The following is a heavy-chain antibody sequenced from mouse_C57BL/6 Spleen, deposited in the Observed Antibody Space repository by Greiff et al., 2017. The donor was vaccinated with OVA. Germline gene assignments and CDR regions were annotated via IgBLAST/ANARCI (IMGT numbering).Heavy chain of an antibody. CDR2: ISYDGSN. D-gene: IGHD1-1*01. CDR1: GYSITSGYY. Sequence: DVHLVESGPGLVKPSQSLSLTCSVTGYSITSGYYWNWIRQFPGNKLEWMGYISYDGSNNYNPSLKNRIAITRDTSKNQFFLKLNSVTTEDTATYYCARDRDYYGSSYGWYFDVWGTGTTVTVSS. V-gene: IGHV3-6*01. J-gene: IGHJ1*03. CDR3: ARDRDYYGSSYGWYFDV.